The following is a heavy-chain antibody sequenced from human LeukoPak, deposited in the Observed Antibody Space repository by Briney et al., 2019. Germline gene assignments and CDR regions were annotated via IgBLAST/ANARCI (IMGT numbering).Heavy chain of an antibody. CDR2: AKYRSKWCY. Sequence: SQTLSLTCGISGDSLSRNNAACNSGRQAASGGLDWLLRAKYRSKWCYDYAATVKIRITIRTDTSKNQFTLQLNFVTPEDTAVYYCVGCSGGSCHSGAFEIWGQGTKVTVSS. CDR1: GDSLSRNNAA. CDR3: VGCSGGSCHSGAFEI. J-gene: IGHJ3*02. V-gene: IGHV6-1*01. D-gene: IGHD2-15*01.